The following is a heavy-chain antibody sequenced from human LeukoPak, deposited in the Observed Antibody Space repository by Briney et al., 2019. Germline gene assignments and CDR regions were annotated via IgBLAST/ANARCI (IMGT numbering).Heavy chain of an antibody. J-gene: IGHJ6*02. D-gene: IGHD3-10*01. CDR3: ARLITVVGGMDV. Sequence: SETLSLTCTVSGGSISSYYWSWIRQPPGKGLEWIGYIYYSGSTNYNPSLKSRVTISVDTSKNQFSLKLSSVTAADTAVYYCARLITVVGGMDVWGQGTTVTVSS. V-gene: IGHV4-59*08. CDR2: IYYSGST. CDR1: GGSISSYY.